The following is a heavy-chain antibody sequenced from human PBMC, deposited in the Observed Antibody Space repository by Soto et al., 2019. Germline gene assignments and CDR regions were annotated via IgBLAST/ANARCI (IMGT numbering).Heavy chain of an antibody. Sequence: GGSLRLSCVASGFTFSRYGMNWLRQAPGKGLKWVASISNSTSYVYYADSVKGRFSTSRDNAKNILYLEMYALRTEDTAVYYCARDPSEGRVGNWFESWGQGTLVTVSS. CDR2: ISNSTSYV. D-gene: IGHD2-2*01. CDR1: GFTFSRYG. J-gene: IGHJ5*01. V-gene: IGHV3-21*06. CDR3: ARDPSEGRVGNWFES.